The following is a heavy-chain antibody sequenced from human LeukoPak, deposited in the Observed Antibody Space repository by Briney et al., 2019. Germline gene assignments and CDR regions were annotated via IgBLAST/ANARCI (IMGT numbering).Heavy chain of an antibody. CDR2: ISYDGGTT. CDR3: TKPRVVGGSVPDAFDI. CDR1: DFTFRNYA. J-gene: IGHJ3*02. Sequence: PGGSLRLSCAASDFTFRNYAIHWVRQAPGKGLEWVAVISYDGGTTFYAESVKGRSTISRDNPQNTVFLQMNSLSAEDTAIYYCTKPRVVGGSVPDAFDIWGQGTVVTVSS. V-gene: IGHV3-30-3*02. D-gene: IGHD1-26*01.